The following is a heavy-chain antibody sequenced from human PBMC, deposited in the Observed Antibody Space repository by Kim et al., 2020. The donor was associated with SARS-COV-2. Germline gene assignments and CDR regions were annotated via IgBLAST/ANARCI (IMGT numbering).Heavy chain of an antibody. CDR1: GYSFTSYW. Sequence: GESLKISCKGSGYSFTSYWIGWVRQMPGKGLEWMGIIYPGDSDTRYSPSFQGQVTISADKSISTAYLQWSSLKASDTAMYYCARDVRYSGYDDPLDPYYYFGMDGWGQGATVTVSS. D-gene: IGHD5-12*01. CDR2: IYPGDSDT. V-gene: IGHV5-51*01. J-gene: IGHJ6*02. CDR3: ARDVRYSGYDDPLDPYYYFGMDG.